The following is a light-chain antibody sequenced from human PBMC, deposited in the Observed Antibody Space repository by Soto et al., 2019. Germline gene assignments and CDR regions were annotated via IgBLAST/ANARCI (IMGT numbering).Light chain of an antibody. CDR3: QQYNSYPWT. Sequence: DIQMTQSPSTLSASVGDRVTITCRASQSISSWLAWYQQKPGKAPKLLIHDASSLESGVPSRFIGSRSATDFTLTISSLQTDDFATYYCQQYNSYPWTFGQGTKVDIK. J-gene: IGKJ1*01. CDR1: QSISSW. V-gene: IGKV1-5*01. CDR2: DAS.